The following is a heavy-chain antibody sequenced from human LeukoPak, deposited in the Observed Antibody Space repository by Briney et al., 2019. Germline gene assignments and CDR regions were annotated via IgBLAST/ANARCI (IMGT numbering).Heavy chain of an antibody. Sequence: ASVKVSCKASGYTFTGYYMHWVRQAPGQGLEWMGWINPNSGGTNYAQKFQGRVTMTRDTSISTAYMELSRLRSDDTVVYYCARDITPVYYDFWSGYSDYYYGMDVWGQGTTVTVSS. V-gene: IGHV1-2*02. J-gene: IGHJ6*02. D-gene: IGHD3-3*01. CDR3: ARDITPVYYDFWSGYSDYYYGMDV. CDR2: INPNSGGT. CDR1: GYTFTGYY.